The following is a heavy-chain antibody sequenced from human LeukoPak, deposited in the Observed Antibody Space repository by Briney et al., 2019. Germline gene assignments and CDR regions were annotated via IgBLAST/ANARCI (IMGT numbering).Heavy chain of an antibody. J-gene: IGHJ5*02. V-gene: IGHV1-2*02. CDR1: GYTFTGYY. D-gene: IGHD2-2*01. CDR3: ARGDCSSTSCYFYNWFDP. CDR2: INPNSGGT. Sequence: ASAKVSCKASGYTFTGYYMHWVRQAPGQGLEWMGWINPNSGGTNYAQKFQGRVTMTRDTSISTAYMELSRLRSDDTAVYYCARGDCSSTSCYFYNWFDPWGQGTLVTVSS.